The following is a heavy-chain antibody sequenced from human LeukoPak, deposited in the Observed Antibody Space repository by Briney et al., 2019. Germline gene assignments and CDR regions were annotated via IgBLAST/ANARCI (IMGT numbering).Heavy chain of an antibody. CDR2: ISSSGSTI. D-gene: IGHD3-22*01. V-gene: IGHV3-48*03. J-gene: IGHJ6*02. CDR1: GFTFSSYE. CDR3: ASNAVRENYYYYGMDV. Sequence: PGGSLRLSCAASGFTFSSYEMNWVRQAPGKGLEWVSYISSSGSTIYYADSVKGRFTISRDNAKNSLYLQMSSLRAEDTAVYYCASNAVRENYYYYGMDVWGQGTTVTVSS.